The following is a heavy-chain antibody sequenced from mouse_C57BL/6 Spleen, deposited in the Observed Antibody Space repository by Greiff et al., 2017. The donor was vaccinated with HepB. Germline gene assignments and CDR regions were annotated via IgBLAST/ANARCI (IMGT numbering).Heavy chain of an antibody. CDR3: ARGLLNYYFDY. CDR2: IYPRSGNT. V-gene: IGHV1-81*01. Sequence: QVQLQQSGAELARPGASVKLSCKASGYTFTSYGISWVKQRTGQGLEWIGEIYPRSGNTYYNEKFKGKATLTTDKSSSTAYMELRSLTSEDSAVYFCARGLLNYYFDYWGQGTTLTVSS. J-gene: IGHJ2*01. CDR1: GYTFTSYG. D-gene: IGHD1-1*01.